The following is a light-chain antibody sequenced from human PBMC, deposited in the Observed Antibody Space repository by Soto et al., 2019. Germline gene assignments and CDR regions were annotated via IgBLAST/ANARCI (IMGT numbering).Light chain of an antibody. CDR2: LDSDGSH. V-gene: IGLV4-69*01. CDR3: QTWGTGTWV. J-gene: IGLJ3*02. CDR1: SGHSTYA. Sequence: QPVLTQSPSASASLGASVKVTCTLSSGHSTYAIAWHQQQPEKGPRYLMKLDSDGSHSKGDGIPDRFSGSSSGAERYLTISSLQSEDEADYYCQTWGTGTWVFGGGTKLTVL.